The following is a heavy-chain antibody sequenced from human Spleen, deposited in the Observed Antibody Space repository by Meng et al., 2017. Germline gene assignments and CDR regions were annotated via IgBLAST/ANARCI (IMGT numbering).Heavy chain of an antibody. D-gene: IGHD6-13*01. J-gene: IGHJ4*02. V-gene: IGHV1-2*06. CDR2: INPKSGDT. CDR3: ARDEDISAAGKLFGDY. CDR1: GYTFPDYW. Sequence: QVQLVQSGAEVKKPGASVKVSCKASGYTFPDYWLHWVRRAPGRGLEWMGRINPKSGDTHYAQRFQGRVTMTGDTSISTAYMELSGLRSDDTAMYYCARDEDISAAGKLFGDYWGQGTLVTVSS.